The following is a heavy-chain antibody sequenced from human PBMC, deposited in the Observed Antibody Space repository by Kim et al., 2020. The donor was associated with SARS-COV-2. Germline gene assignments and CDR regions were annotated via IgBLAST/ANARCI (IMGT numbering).Heavy chain of an antibody. V-gene: IGHV4-59*12. CDR3: ARVRRYSSSPKYYFDY. J-gene: IGHJ4*02. Sequence: SHEGRVTVSVDTSKTQFSLKLSSVTAADTAVYYCARVRRYSSSPKYYFDYWGQGTLVTVSS. D-gene: IGHD6-6*01.